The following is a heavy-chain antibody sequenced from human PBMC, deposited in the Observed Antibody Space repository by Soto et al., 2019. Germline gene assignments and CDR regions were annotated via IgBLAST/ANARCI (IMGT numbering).Heavy chain of an antibody. CDR2: ISYDGNNR. V-gene: IGHV3-30*18. D-gene: IGHD2-15*01. Sequence: QVQLVESGGGVVQPGRSLRLSCAVSGLSFRSHGMHWVRQAPGKGLEWVAFISYDGNNRKYADSVKGRFTISRDNSKDALYLEMSGLRGGDTAVYYRAKDHRNGGSRVDYWGQGTLVTVSS. CDR1: GLSFRSHG. CDR3: AKDHRNGGSRVDY. J-gene: IGHJ4*02.